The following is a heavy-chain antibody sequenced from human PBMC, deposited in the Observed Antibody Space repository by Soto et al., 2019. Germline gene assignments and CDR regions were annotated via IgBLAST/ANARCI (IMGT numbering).Heavy chain of an antibody. Sequence: GGSLRLSCAASGFTFSNAWMNWVRQAPGKGLEWVGRIKSKTDGGTTDYAAPVKGRFTISRDDSKNTLYLQMNSPKTEDTAVYYCTTAGYSSGWNVYYYYYGMDVWGQGTTVTVSS. J-gene: IGHJ6*02. V-gene: IGHV3-15*07. D-gene: IGHD6-19*01. CDR3: TTAGYSSGWNVYYYYYGMDV. CDR2: IKSKTDGGTT. CDR1: GFTFSNAW.